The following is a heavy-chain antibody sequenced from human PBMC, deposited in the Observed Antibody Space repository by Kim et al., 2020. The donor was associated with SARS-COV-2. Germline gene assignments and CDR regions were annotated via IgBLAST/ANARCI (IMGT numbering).Heavy chain of an antibody. J-gene: IGHJ4*02. CDR1: GFTFSLYG. Sequence: GGSLRLSCAASGFTFSLYGMHWVRQAPGKGLEWVAVIWYDGSNKYYTDSEKGRFSISRDNSKSTLFLQMNSLRAEDTAVYYCAREGQGYSNGRAYFDHWGLGTLVTVSS. CDR2: IWYDGSNK. D-gene: IGHD6-19*01. V-gene: IGHV3-33*01. CDR3: AREGQGYSNGRAYFDH.